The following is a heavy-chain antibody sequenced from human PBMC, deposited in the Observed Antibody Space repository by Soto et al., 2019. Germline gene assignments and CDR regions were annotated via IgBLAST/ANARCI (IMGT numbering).Heavy chain of an antibody. V-gene: IGHV3-30*18. Sequence: QVQLVESGGGVVQPGRSLRLSCAASGFTFSSYGMHWVRQAPGKGLEWVAVISYDGSNKYYADSVKSRFTISRDNSKNTLYLQMNSLRAEDTAVYYCAKWGSSWYGIHYGMDVWGQGTTVTVSS. J-gene: IGHJ6*02. CDR1: GFTFSSYG. D-gene: IGHD6-13*01. CDR3: AKWGSSWYGIHYGMDV. CDR2: ISYDGSNK.